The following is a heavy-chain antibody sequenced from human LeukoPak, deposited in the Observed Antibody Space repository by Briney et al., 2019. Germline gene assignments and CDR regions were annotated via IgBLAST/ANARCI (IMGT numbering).Heavy chain of an antibody. D-gene: IGHD6-19*01. V-gene: IGHV3-7*01. Sequence: PGGSLRLSCAASGFTFSSYWMTWVRQAPGKVLEWVANIKQDGSEKFYVDSVKGRFTISRDNAKNSLYLQMNSLRDEDTAVYYCARGYSSGWYSDFDYWGQGTLVTVSS. CDR2: IKQDGSEK. CDR1: GFTFSSYW. J-gene: IGHJ4*02. CDR3: ARGYSSGWYSDFDY.